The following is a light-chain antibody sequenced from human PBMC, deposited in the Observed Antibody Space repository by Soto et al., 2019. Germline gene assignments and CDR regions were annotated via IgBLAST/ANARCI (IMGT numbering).Light chain of an antibody. J-gene: IGLJ3*02. CDR1: NSNIGNNY. CDR2: RDD. V-gene: IGLV1-47*01. Sequence: QSVLTQPPSASASPGQRVTISCSGTNSNIGNNYVYWYRQLPGTAPKLLIYRDDQRPSGVPDRFSGSKSGTSASLAISGLRSEDEADYYCAEWDDSLSGPVFGGGTKLTVL. CDR3: AEWDDSLSGPV.